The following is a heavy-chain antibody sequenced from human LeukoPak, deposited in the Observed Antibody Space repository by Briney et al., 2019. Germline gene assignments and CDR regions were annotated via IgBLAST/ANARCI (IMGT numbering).Heavy chain of an antibody. J-gene: IGHJ4*02. CDR3: ARVYSVGATFDY. CDR1: GGSFSGYY. D-gene: IGHD1-26*01. CDR2: INHSGST. Sequence: SETLSLTCAVYGGSFSGYYWSWIRQPPGKGLEWIGEINHSGSTNYNPSLKSRVTISVDTSKNQFSLNLSSVTAADTAVYYCARVYSVGATFDYWGQGTLVTVSS. V-gene: IGHV4-34*01.